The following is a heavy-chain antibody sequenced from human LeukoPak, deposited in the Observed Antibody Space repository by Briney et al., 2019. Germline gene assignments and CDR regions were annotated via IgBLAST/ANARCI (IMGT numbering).Heavy chain of an antibody. CDR3: ATLTVATSFDY. D-gene: IGHD4-17*01. CDR1: GFSFSVYE. J-gene: IGHJ4*02. CDR2: ISSSGTTT. Sequence: GGSLRLSCAASGFSFSVYEMHWVRQAPGKGLEWISDISSSGTTTYYADSVKGRFTISSDNAKNSLYLQMNSLRAEDTAVYYCATLTVATSFDYWGQGTLVTVSS. V-gene: IGHV3-48*03.